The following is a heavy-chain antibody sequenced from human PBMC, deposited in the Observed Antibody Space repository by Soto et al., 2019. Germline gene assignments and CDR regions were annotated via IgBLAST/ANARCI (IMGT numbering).Heavy chain of an antibody. D-gene: IGHD6-19*01. J-gene: IGHJ4*02. CDR3: ARQSSGWYSFDY. CDR1: GFTFSSYA. V-gene: IGHV3-23*01. Sequence: EVQLLESGGGLVQPGGSLRLSCAASGFTFSSYAMSWVRQAPGKGLEWVSAISGSGGTTYYADSVKGRFTISRDKSKNTLYLQMNSLRAEDTAVYYCARQSSGWYSFDYWGQGTLVTVSS. CDR2: ISGSGGTT.